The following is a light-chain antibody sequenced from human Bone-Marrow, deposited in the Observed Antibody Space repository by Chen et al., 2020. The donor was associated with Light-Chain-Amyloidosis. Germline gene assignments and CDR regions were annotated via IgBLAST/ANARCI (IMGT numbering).Light chain of an antibody. CDR2: EVT. Sequence: ALTQPASLSGSPGQSITIPCTGTSSDVGGDNHGSWYQQHPDKAPKLMIYEVTNRPSWVPDRFSGSKSDNTASLTISGLQTEDEADYFCSSYTITNTLVFGSGTRVTVL. J-gene: IGLJ1*01. V-gene: IGLV2-14*01. CDR1: SSDVGGDNH. CDR3: SSYTITNTLV.